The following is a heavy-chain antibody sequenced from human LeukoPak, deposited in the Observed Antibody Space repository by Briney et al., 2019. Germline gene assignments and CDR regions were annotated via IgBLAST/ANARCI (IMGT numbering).Heavy chain of an antibody. CDR2: IKSKTDGETI. CDR3: TTPRYNWNDGAFDI. CDR1: GFTFNNAW. J-gene: IGHJ3*02. V-gene: IGHV3-15*01. Sequence: PGGSLTLSCAASGFTFNNAWMSWVRQAPGKGLEWVGRIKSKTDGETIDYDSPVKGRFTLARDDSKNTLYLQINSLKTEDTAVYYCTTPRYNWNDGAFDIWGQGTMVTVSS. D-gene: IGHD1-1*01.